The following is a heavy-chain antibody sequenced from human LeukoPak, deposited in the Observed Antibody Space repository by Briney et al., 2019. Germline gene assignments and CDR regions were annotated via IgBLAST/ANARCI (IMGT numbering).Heavy chain of an antibody. D-gene: IGHD4-17*01. V-gene: IGHV4-38-2*01. CDR3: VRVAPHDYGDS. CDR2: IYHTGST. J-gene: IGHJ4*02. Sequence: SETLSLTCAVSGYSISSGYYWGWIRQPPGKGLEWIGSIYHTGSTYYNPSLKSRVTISVDTSKNQFSLKLTSVTAADTAVYYCVRVAPHDYGDSWGQGSLVTVSS. CDR1: GYSISSGYY.